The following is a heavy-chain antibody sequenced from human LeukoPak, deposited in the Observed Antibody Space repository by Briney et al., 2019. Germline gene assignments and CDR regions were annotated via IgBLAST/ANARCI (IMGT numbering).Heavy chain of an antibody. J-gene: IGHJ4*02. V-gene: IGHV3-30*02. CDR2: IQYDGSNK. Sequence: GGSLRLSCATSGFSFSNYDMYWARQAPGKGLEWVAFIQYDGSNKYYADSVRGRFTISRDSSRNTVHLQMNSLRPEDSAVYYCAKITALSPGAFDYWGQGALVTVSS. D-gene: IGHD2-21*02. CDR1: GFSFSNYD. CDR3: AKITALSPGAFDY.